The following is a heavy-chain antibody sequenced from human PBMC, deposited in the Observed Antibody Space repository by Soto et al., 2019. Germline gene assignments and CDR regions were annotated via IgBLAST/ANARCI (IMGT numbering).Heavy chain of an antibody. D-gene: IGHD6-13*01. CDR1: GFIFSDYT. CDR2: ISSSGDAI. J-gene: IGHJ6*02. V-gene: IGHV3-48*02. CDR3: ARDPGGSTWFVGVYYFFGMDV. Sequence: EVQLVESGGDLVQPGGSLRLSCAASGFIFSDYTMTWVRQAPGRGLEFVSHISSSGDAIFYAESVKGRFTVSRDNAKNSMNLQKNSLRDDDTAVYFCARDPGGSTWFVGVYYFFGMDVWGQGTAVTVSS.